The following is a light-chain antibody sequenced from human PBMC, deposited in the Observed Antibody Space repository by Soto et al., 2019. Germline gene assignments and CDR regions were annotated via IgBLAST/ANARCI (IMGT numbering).Light chain of an antibody. V-gene: IGKV3-15*01. Sequence: EIVMTQSPATLSVSPGERATLSCMASQSVSILLAWYQQKPGQAPRLLIHGATTRATGIPARFSGSGSGTEFTLTISSLQPDDFATYYCQQYNTYSPERTFGQGTKVDIK. CDR1: QSVSIL. CDR3: QQYNTYSPERT. CDR2: GAT. J-gene: IGKJ1*01.